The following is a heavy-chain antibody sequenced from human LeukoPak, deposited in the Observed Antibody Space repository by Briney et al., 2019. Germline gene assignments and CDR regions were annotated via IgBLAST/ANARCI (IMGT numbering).Heavy chain of an antibody. D-gene: IGHD3-3*01. CDR2: INPSGGST. CDR1: GYTFTSYY. J-gene: IGHJ6*03. Sequence: ASVKVSCKASGYTFTSYYMHWVRQAHGQGLEWMGIINPSGGSTNYAQKFQGRVTMTRDTSTSTVYMELSSLRSEDTAVYYCAREITIFGASMDVWGKGTTVTVSS. V-gene: IGHV1-46*01. CDR3: AREITIFGASMDV.